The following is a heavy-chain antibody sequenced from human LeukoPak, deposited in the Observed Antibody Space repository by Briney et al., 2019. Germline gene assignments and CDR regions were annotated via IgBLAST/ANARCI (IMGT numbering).Heavy chain of an antibody. CDR1: GFTFSSYS. Sequence: GGSLRLSCAASGFTFSSYSMNWVRQAPGKGLEWVSGIGGRGDRTYFADSVKGRFAISRDNSKNTMYLQMSSLRAEDTAIYYCARDQDWGSFDIWGQGTMVTVSS. V-gene: IGHV3-23*01. D-gene: IGHD7-27*01. CDR2: IGGRGDRT. J-gene: IGHJ3*02. CDR3: ARDQDWGSFDI.